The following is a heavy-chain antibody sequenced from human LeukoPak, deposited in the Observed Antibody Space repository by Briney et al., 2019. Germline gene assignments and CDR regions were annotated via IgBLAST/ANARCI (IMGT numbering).Heavy chain of an antibody. V-gene: IGHV3-23*01. CDR1: GFTFSRYA. CDR3: AKGPQAGDCTVPFRSFDP. D-gene: IGHD2-8*02. CDR2: ISGSGGST. J-gene: IGHJ5*02. Sequence: GGSLRLSCAASGFTFSRYAMSWVRQAPGKGLEWVSAISGSGGSTYYADSVKGRFIISRDNSKNTLYLQMNSLIAEDTAVYYCAKGPQAGDCTVPFRSFDPWGQGTLVTVSS.